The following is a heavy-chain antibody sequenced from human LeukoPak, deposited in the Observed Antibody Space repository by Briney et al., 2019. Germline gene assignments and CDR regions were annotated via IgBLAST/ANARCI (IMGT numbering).Heavy chain of an antibody. D-gene: IGHD3-22*01. CDR1: GFTFSSYA. CDR3: AKGHADSSGYYYFDS. J-gene: IGHJ4*02. Sequence: PGGSLRLSCAASGFTFSSYAMSWVRQAPGKGLEWVSGIRGNADTTYYADSVKGRFSIFRDNSKNMLYLQMNSLRVEDTAVYYCAKGHADSSGYYYFDSWGQGTLVTVPS. V-gene: IGHV3-23*01. CDR2: IRGNADTT.